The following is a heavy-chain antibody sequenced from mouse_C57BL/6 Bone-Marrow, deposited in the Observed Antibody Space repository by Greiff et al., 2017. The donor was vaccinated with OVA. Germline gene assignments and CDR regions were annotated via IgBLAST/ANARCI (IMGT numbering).Heavy chain of an antibody. D-gene: IGHD2-3*01. J-gene: IGHJ3*01. CDR3: ALYVGYYVGFAY. CDR1: GYTFTSYG. Sequence: VKLQESGAELARPGASVKLSCKASGYTFTSYGISWVKQRTGQGLEWIGEIYPRSGNTSYNEKLKGKATLTADKSSSTAYMELRSLTSEDSAVYFCALYVGYYVGFAYWGQGTLVTVSA. CDR2: IYPRSGNT. V-gene: IGHV1-81*01.